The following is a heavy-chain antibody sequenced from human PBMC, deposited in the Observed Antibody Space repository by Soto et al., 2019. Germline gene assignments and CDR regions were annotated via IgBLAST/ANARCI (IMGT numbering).Heavy chain of an antibody. Sequence: QVQLRESGPGLVKPSQTLSLTCTVSGGSISNDNYYWTWIRQHPGKGLEWIGYSYYSGSTCYNPSLKSRFSISVDTSKNQFSLKLSSVTAADTAVYYCVATTVTTISLDYWGQGTLVTVSS. CDR3: VATTVTTISLDY. V-gene: IGHV4-31*03. D-gene: IGHD4-17*01. CDR2: SYYSGST. J-gene: IGHJ4*02. CDR1: GGSISNDNYY.